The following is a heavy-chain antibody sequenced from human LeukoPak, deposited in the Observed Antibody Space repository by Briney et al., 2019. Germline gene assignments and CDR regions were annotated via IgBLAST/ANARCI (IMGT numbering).Heavy chain of an antibody. CDR3: ARVNRRQYSSSWPYYFDY. CDR1: GGSISSGSYY. D-gene: IGHD6-13*01. Sequence: PSETLSLTCTVSGGSISSGSYYWSWIRQPAGKGLEWIGRIYTSGSTNYNPSLKSRVTISVDTSKNQFSLKLSSVTAADTAVYYCARVNRRQYSSSWPYYFDYWGQGTLVTVSS. CDR2: IYTSGST. V-gene: IGHV4-61*02. J-gene: IGHJ4*02.